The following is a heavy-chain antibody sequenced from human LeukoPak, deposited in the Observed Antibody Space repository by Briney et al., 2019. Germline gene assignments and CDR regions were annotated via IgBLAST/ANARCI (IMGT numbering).Heavy chain of an antibody. V-gene: IGHV3-33*06. J-gene: IGHJ4*02. CDR2: IWYDGSNK. CDR1: GFTFSNYG. CDR3: AKGKGQNWDPFDY. Sequence: PGGSLRLSCAASGFTFSNYGMHWVRQAPGKGLEWVAVIWYDGSNKYYADSVKGRFTISRDNSKNTLYLQMNSLRAEDTAGYYCAKGKGQNWDPFDYWGQGTLVTVSS. D-gene: IGHD7-27*01.